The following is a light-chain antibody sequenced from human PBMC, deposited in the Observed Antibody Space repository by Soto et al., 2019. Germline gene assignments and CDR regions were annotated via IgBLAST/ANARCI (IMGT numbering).Light chain of an antibody. CDR3: QQYNNWPIT. V-gene: IGKV3-15*01. J-gene: IGKJ5*01. CDR2: GAS. Sequence: EIVMTQSPATRSVSPGERATLSCTASQSVSSNFAWYQQKPGQAPRLLIYGASTRATGIPARFSGSGSGTEFTLTISSLQSEDFAVYYCQQYNNWPITFGQGTRLEIK. CDR1: QSVSSN.